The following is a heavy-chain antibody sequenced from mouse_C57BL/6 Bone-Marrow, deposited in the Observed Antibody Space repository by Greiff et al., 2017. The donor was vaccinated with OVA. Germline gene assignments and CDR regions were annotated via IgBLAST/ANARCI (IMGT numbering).Heavy chain of an antibody. CDR3: AREEGIYYYL. Sequence: QVQLQQSGAELVKPGASVKLSCKASGYTFTSYWMQWVKQRPGQGLEWIGEIDPSDSYTNYNQKFKGKATLTVDTSSSTAYMQRSSLTSEDSAVYYCAREEGIYYYLWGQGTTLTVSS. CDR2: IDPSDSYT. J-gene: IGHJ2*01. D-gene: IGHD1-1*01. V-gene: IGHV1-50*01. CDR1: GYTFTSYW.